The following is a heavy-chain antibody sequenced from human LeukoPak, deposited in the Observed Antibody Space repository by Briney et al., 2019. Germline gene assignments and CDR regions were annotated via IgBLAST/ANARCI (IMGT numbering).Heavy chain of an antibody. D-gene: IGHD6-6*01. CDR3: ARTLGQAARGAFDI. J-gene: IGHJ3*02. CDR1: GGSISSGGYY. V-gene: IGHV4-30-2*01. Sequence: PSETLSLTCTVSGGSISSGGYYWSWIRQPPGKGLEWIGYIYHSGSTYYNPSLKSRVTISVDRSKNQFSLKLSSVTAADTAVYYCARTLGQAARGAFDIWGQGTMVTVSS. CDR2: IYHSGST.